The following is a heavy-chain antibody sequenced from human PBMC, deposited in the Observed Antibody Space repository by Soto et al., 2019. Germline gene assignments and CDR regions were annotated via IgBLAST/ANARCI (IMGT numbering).Heavy chain of an antibody. CDR3: ARVAWAKYYFDF. CDR2: IIPIPDIA. D-gene: IGHD1-26*01. CDR1: GDSFSRYS. V-gene: IGHV1-69*02. Sequence: ASVKVSCKASGDSFSRYSFSWVRQAPGQGLEWMGRIIPIPDIAEYAQKFQGRVTITVDKSTSTAYMKLSGLRSEDAAVYYCARVAWAKYYFDFWGQGTPVPSPQ. J-gene: IGHJ4*02.